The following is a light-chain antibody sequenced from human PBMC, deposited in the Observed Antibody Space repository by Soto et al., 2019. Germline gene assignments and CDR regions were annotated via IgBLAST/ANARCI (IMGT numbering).Light chain of an antibody. CDR3: MQSLQTPRT. V-gene: IGKV2-28*01. J-gene: IGKJ1*01. CDR1: QSLLHTDGYNY. CDR2: VAS. Sequence: DIVMTQSPLSLPVTPGEPASISCRSSQSLLHTDGYNYLDWFLQKPGQSPQLLIYVASNRASGVPARFSGSGSGTDFTLKISRVEAEDVGVYYCMQSLQTPRTLGQGTKVEI.